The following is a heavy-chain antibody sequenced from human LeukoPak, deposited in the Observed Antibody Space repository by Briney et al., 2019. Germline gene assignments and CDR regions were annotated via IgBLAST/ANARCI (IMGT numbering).Heavy chain of an antibody. J-gene: IGHJ4*02. CDR3: AKDVGYYDSSGTLY. D-gene: IGHD3-22*01. CDR1: GFTFSSYA. V-gene: IGHV3-23*01. Sequence: PGGSLRLSCAASGFTFSSYAMSWVRQAPGKGLEWASAISGSGGSTYYADSVKGRFTISRDNSKNTLYLQMNSLRAEDTAVYYCAKDVGYYDSSGTLYWGQGTLVTVSS. CDR2: ISGSGGST.